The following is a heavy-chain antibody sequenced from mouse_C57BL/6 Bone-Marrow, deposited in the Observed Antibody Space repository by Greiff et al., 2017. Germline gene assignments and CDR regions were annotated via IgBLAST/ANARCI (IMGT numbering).Heavy chain of an antibody. D-gene: IGHD1-1*01. CDR1: GYTFTSYW. V-gene: IGHV1-64*01. J-gene: IGHJ3*01. Sequence: QVQLQQPGAELVKPGASVKLSCKASGYTFTSYWMHWVKQRPGQGLEWIGMFHPNSGSTNYNEKFKSKATLTVDKSSSTAYMQLSSLTSEDSAVYYCERWGLLLRYGTWFAYWGQGTLVTVSA. CDR3: ERWGLLLRYGTWFAY. CDR2: FHPNSGST.